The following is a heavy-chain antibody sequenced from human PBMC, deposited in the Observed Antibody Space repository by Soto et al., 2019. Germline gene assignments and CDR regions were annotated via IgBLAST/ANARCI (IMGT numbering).Heavy chain of an antibody. Sequence: SVKVSCKASGGTFSSYAISWVRQAPGRGLEWMGGIIPIFGTANYAQKFQGRVTITADESTSTAYMELSSLRSEDTAVYYCARGSSIAARPPYYFDYWGQGTLVTVSS. J-gene: IGHJ4*02. V-gene: IGHV1-69*13. CDR2: IIPIFGTA. CDR3: ARGSSIAARPPYYFDY. CDR1: GGTFSSYA. D-gene: IGHD6-6*01.